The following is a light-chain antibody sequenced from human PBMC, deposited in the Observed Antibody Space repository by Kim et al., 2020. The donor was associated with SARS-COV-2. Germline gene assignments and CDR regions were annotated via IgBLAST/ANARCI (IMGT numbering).Light chain of an antibody. CDR2: DVT. V-gene: IGLV2-23*02. Sequence: QSSATPCTESRGNLQSIDLGSWYQQHPGKPPKHIIYDVTRRPSVVSNRFSGSKSGSTASLTISGLQADDEAYYYCSSYADSPTHVVFGGGTQLTVL. J-gene: IGLJ2*01. CDR3: SSYADSPTHVV. CDR1: RGNLQSIDL.